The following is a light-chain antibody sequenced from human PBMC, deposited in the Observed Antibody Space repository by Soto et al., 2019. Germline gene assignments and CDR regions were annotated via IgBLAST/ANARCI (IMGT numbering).Light chain of an antibody. CDR2: MVS. CDR1: SSDVGNYNY. Sequence: QSVLTQPASVSGSPGQSITIFCTGTSSDVGNYNYVSWHQQYPGRVPKLLIYMVSNRPSGVSNRFSGSKSGNTASLTISGLQAEDEADYFCTSPTPGSLYVFGTGTKVTVL. CDR3: TSPTPGSLYV. J-gene: IGLJ1*01. V-gene: IGLV2-14*01.